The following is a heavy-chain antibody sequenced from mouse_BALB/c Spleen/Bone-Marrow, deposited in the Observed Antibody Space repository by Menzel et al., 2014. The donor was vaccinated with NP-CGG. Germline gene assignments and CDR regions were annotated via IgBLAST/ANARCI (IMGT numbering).Heavy chain of an antibody. CDR3: ARGGNYGWFAY. D-gene: IGHD2-1*01. Sequence: VQLQQSGAELVKPGASVKLSCTASGFNIKDTYMHWVKQRPEQGLEWMGRIDPANGDIIYDPKFQGKATITADTSSNTAYLQLSSLTSEDTAVYYCARGGNYGWFAYWGQGTLVTVSA. CDR1: GFNIKDTY. V-gene: IGHV14-3*02. J-gene: IGHJ3*01. CDR2: IDPANGDI.